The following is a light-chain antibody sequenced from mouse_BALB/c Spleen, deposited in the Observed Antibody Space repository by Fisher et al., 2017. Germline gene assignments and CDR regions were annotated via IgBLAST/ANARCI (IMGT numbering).Light chain of an antibody. Sequence: IVITQSPAIMSASPGEKVTMTCSASSSVSYMYWYQQKPRSSPKPWIYLTSNLASGVPARFSGSGSGTSYSLTIGTMEAEDVATYYCQQGSSIPRTFGGGTKL. CDR1: SSVSY. CDR2: LTS. CDR3: QQGSSIPRT. V-gene: IGKV4-68*01. J-gene: IGKJ2*01.